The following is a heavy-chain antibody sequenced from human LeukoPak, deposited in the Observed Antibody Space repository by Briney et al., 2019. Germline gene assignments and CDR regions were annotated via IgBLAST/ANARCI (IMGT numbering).Heavy chain of an antibody. CDR3: ARAAATRGWFDP. V-gene: IGHV1-8*03. CDR2: MNPNSGNT. D-gene: IGHD2-15*01. CDR1: GYTFTSSD. Sequence: GASVKVSCKASGYTFTSSDINWVRQATAPGLEWMGWMNPNSGNTGYAQKFQGRVTITRNTYIGPAYMELSSLRSEDTAVYYCARAAATRGWFDPWGQGTLVTVSS. J-gene: IGHJ5*02.